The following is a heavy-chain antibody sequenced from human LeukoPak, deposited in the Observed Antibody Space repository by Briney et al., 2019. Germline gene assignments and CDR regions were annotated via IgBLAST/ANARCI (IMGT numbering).Heavy chain of an antibody. J-gene: IGHJ4*02. CDR1: GFTLSSYS. V-gene: IGHV3-48*01. Sequence: PGGSLRLSCAASGFTLSSYSMNWVRQAPGKGLEWVSYISSGSSTIYYADSVKGRFTISRDNAKNSLCLEMNSLKTNDTALYFCSTHNYGRTTVTAFTLWGQGTLVTVSS. CDR3: STHNYGRTTVTAFTL. D-gene: IGHD4-17*01. CDR2: ISSGSSTI.